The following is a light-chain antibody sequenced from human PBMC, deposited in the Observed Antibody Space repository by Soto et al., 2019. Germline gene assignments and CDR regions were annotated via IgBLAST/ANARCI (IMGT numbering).Light chain of an antibody. CDR3: TSYTSDSSVI. Sequence: QLVLTQPASVSGSPGQSVTISCTGTSSDIGGYRYVSWYQQRPGKAPKLMIHDVTNRPSGVSDRFSGSKSGNTASLTISGLQAEDEADYYCTSYTSDSSVIFGGGTKVTVL. J-gene: IGLJ2*01. CDR1: SSDIGGYRY. CDR2: DVT. V-gene: IGLV2-14*03.